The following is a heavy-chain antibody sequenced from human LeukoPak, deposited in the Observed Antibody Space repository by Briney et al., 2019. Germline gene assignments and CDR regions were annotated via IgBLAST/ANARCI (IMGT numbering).Heavy chain of an antibody. CDR2: VIITGVST. V-gene: IGHV3-23*01. CDR1: GFTFSNYA. D-gene: IGHD4-17*01. Sequence: GGSLRLSCAASGFTFSNYAMSWVRQAPGRGLEWVSTVIITGVSTYYADSLKGRFTISRDNSRNTLYLQMNSLRAEDTAVYYCARNMTSVTTGGDAFDLWGQGTMVTVSS. CDR3: ARNMTSVTTGGDAFDL. J-gene: IGHJ3*01.